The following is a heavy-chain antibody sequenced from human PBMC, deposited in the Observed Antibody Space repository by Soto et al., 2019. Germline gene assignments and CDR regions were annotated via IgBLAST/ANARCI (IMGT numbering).Heavy chain of an antibody. CDR2: ISAYNGNT. D-gene: IGHD5-12*01. J-gene: IGHJ5*02. CDR3: ARKARSDSGYDYESWFDP. Sequence: ASVKVSCKASGYTFTSYGISWVRQAPGQGLEWMGWISAYNGNTNYAQKPQGRVTMTTDTSTSTAYMELRSLRSDDTAVYYCARKARSDSGYDYESWFDPWGQGTLVTVSS. V-gene: IGHV1-18*01. CDR1: GYTFTSYG.